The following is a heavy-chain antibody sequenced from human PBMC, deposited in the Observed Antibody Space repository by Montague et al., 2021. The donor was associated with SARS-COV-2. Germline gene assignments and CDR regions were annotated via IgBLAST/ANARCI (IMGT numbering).Heavy chain of an antibody. CDR2: IKHSGST. V-gene: IGHV4-34*01. Sequence: SETLSLTCAVYVGSFSGYYWSWIRQPPGKGLEWIGEIKHSGSTNYNPSLRSRITISVDTSKNQFSLKLSSVTAADTAVYYCARIGDGYNGPPDYWGQGTLVTVSS. J-gene: IGHJ4*02. CDR3: ARIGDGYNGPPDY. D-gene: IGHD5-24*01. CDR1: VGSFSGYY.